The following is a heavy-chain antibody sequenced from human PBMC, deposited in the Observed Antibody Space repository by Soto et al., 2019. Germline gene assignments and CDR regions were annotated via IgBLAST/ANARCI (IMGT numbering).Heavy chain of an antibody. CDR1: GFTFSSYS. D-gene: IGHD3-10*01. J-gene: IGHJ4*02. CDR3: PKAHRPLLWFGEFLVY. V-gene: IGHV3-23*01. Sequence: GGSLRLSCAASGFTFSSYSMIWVRQAPGKGLEWVSAISGSGGSTHYSHSVKGRFTISRDNSTNTLYLQMNSLRAEDTAVYYTPKAHRPLLWFGEFLVYWGQGSLVFVSS. CDR2: ISGSGGST.